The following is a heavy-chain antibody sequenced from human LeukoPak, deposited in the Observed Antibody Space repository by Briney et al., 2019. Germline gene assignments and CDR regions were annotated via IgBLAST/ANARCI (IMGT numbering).Heavy chain of an antibody. Sequence: PSQTLSLTCAVSGGSISSGGYSWSWIRQPPGKGLEWIGYIYHSGSTYYNPSLKSRVTISVDRSKNQFSLKLSSVTAADTAVYYCASRGYSYGRFFDYWGREPWSPSPQ. J-gene: IGHJ4*02. CDR1: GGSISSGGYS. CDR3: ASRGYSYGRFFDY. V-gene: IGHV4-30-2*01. D-gene: IGHD5-18*01. CDR2: IYHSGST.